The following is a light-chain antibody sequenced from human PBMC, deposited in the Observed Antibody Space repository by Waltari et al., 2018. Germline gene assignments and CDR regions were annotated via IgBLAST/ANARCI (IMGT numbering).Light chain of an antibody. CDR3: QSYDRSLTGSWV. CDR1: DSNIGEGYD. Sequence: QSVLTQPPSVSGAPGQRVTIPCTGSDSNIGEGYDVHWYQQLPGTAPKLLIYGNTNRPSGVSDRFSGSKSGTSGSLAITGLQAEDEAYYYCQSYDRSLTGSWVFGGGTKLTVL. V-gene: IGLV1-40*01. J-gene: IGLJ3*02. CDR2: GNT.